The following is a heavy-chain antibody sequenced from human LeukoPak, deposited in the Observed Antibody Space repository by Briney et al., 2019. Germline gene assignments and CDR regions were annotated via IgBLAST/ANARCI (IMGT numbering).Heavy chain of an antibody. CDR3: ARVPGLGSGYYFDY. CDR1: GFTFSSYE. Sequence: GGSLRLSCAASGFTFSSYEMNWVRQAPGKGLEWVSSISSSSSYIYYADSVKGRFTISRDNAKNSLYLQMNSLRAEDTAVYYCARVPGLGSGYYFDYWGQGTLVTVSS. CDR2: ISSSSSYI. V-gene: IGHV3-21*01. J-gene: IGHJ4*02. D-gene: IGHD3-22*01.